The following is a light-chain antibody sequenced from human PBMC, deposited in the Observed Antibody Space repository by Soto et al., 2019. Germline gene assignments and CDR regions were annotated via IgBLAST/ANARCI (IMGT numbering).Light chain of an antibody. CDR3: CSYAGSSTFV. CDR2: EGS. V-gene: IGLV2-23*01. Sequence: QSALTQPASVSGSPGQSITLSCTGTSSDLGSYNLVSWYQQHPGKAPKLMIYEGSKRPSGVSYRFSGSKSGHTASLTISGLQTEDEADYYCCSYAGSSTFVFGTGTKLTVL. CDR1: SSDLGSYNL. J-gene: IGLJ1*01.